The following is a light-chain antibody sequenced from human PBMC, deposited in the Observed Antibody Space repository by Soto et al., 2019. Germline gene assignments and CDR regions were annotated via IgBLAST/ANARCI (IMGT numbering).Light chain of an antibody. CDR3: QQYGSSPPIT. CDR1: QSVSSSY. V-gene: IGKV3-20*01. J-gene: IGKJ5*01. CDR2: GAS. Sequence: ENVLSQSASPRSVARGEKAALSCTAIQSVSSSYLAWYQQKPGQAPRLLIYGASSRATGIPDRFSGSGSGTDFTLTISRLEPEDFAVYYCQQYGSSPPITFGQGTRLEIK.